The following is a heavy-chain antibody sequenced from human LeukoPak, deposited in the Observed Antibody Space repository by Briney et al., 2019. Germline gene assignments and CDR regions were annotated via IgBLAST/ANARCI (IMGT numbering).Heavy chain of an antibody. D-gene: IGHD3-22*01. CDR2: IYTSGST. V-gene: IGHV4-4*07. CDR3: ARDMYYDSSGYYYRDNAFDI. Sequence: PSETLSLTCTVSGGSISSYYWSWIRQPAGKGLEWIGRIYTSGSTNYNPSLKSRVTMSVDTSKNQFSLKLSSVTAADTAVYYCARDMYYDSSGYYYRDNAFDIWGQGTMVTVSS. CDR1: GGSISSYY. J-gene: IGHJ3*02.